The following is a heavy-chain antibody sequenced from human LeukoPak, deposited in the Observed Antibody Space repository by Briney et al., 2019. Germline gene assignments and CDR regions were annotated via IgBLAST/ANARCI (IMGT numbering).Heavy chain of an antibody. V-gene: IGHV3-11*06. Sequence: PGGSLRLSCAASGFTFSDYYMSWIRQAPGKGLEWVSYISSSCSYTNYADSVKGRFTISRDNAKNSLYLQMNSLRAEDTAVYYCARETVHYGMDVWGKGTTVTVSS. D-gene: IGHD2-21*02. CDR1: GFTFSDYY. J-gene: IGHJ6*04. CDR2: ISSSCSYT. CDR3: ARETVHYGMDV.